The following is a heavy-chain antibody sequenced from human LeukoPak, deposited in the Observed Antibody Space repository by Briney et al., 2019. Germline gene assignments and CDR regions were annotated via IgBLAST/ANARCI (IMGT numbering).Heavy chain of an antibody. CDR2: INAHNGHT. CDR3: ARNDLPYGSGSYEVHWFDP. V-gene: IGHV1-2*02. D-gene: IGHD3-10*01. CDR1: GYIFSNYA. J-gene: IGHJ5*02. Sequence: GASVKVSCKASGYIFSNYAITWVRQAPGQGLEWLGWINAHNGHTNYAQKFQGRVTMTRDTSISTAYMELSRLRSDDTAVYYCARNDLPYGSGSYEVHWFDPWGQGTLVTVSS.